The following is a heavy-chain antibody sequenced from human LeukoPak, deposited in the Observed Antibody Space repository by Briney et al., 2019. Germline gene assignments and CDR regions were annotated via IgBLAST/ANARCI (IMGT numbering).Heavy chain of an antibody. Sequence: AGGSLRLSCAASGFTFSSYWMSWVRQAPGKGLEWVANIKQDGSEKYYVDSVKGRFTISRDNAKNSLYLQMNSLRAEDTAVYYCARRVHYYDSSGYAYYFDYWGQGTLVTVSS. CDR1: GFTFSSYW. D-gene: IGHD3-22*01. CDR2: IKQDGSEK. V-gene: IGHV3-7*01. J-gene: IGHJ4*02. CDR3: ARRVHYYDSSGYAYYFDY.